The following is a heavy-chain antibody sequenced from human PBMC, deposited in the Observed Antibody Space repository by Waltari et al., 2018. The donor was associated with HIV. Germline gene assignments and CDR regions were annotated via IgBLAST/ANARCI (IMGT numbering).Heavy chain of an antibody. J-gene: IGHJ4*02. Sequence: QVQLQESGPGLVKPSQTLSLTCTVSGGSISSGSYYWSWIRQPAGKGLEWIGRIYTSGSTNYNPSLKSRVTISVDTSKNQFSLKLSSVTAADTAVYYCAREVPPCSGGSCYPKNYFDYWGQGTLVTVSS. CDR3: AREVPPCSGGSCYPKNYFDY. CDR2: IYTSGST. D-gene: IGHD2-15*01. V-gene: IGHV4-61*02. CDR1: GGSISSGSYY.